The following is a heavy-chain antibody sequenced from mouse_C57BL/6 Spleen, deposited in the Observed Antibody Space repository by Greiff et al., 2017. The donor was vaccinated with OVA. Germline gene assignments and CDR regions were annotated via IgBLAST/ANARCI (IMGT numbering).Heavy chain of an antibody. CDR2: INPGSGGT. Sequence: VQLQESGAELVRPGTSVKVSCKASGYAFTNYLIEWVKQRPGRGLAGIGVINPGSGGTNYNEKFKGKATLTADKASSTAYMQRSSLTSEDSAVYFCARWINGYFDYWGQGTTLTVSS. CDR3: ARWINGYFDY. J-gene: IGHJ2*01. V-gene: IGHV1-54*01. CDR1: GYAFTNYL.